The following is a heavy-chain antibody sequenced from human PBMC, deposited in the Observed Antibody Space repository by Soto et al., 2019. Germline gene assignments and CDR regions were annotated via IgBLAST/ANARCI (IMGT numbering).Heavy chain of an antibody. V-gene: IGHV6-1*01. CDR1: GDSVSCNSAA. CDR3: ATSSTDYGDYEEVYYYGMDV. D-gene: IGHD4-17*01. Sequence: SQTLSVTCAISGDSVSCNSAAWNWIRLSPSRGLEWLARTYYRSRWYNDYAVSVKGRFTISRDNAKNTLYLQRNSLRAEDTAVYYCATSSTDYGDYEEVYYYGMDVWGQGTTVTVSS. J-gene: IGHJ6*02. CDR2: TYYRSRWYN.